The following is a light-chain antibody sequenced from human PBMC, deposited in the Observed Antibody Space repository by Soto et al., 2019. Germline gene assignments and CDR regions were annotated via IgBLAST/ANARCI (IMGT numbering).Light chain of an antibody. V-gene: IGKV3-15*01. J-gene: IGKJ4*01. CDR3: QQSTDWLELS. CDR2: GAY. CDR1: QSINSD. Sequence: DIVMTQSPATLSVSPGERGTLSCRASQSINSDLAWYLQKPGQAHRLIIYGAYNRATGIPDRFSGSGSVTEFTPPTRSLKPEDFAVYYCQQSTDWLELSFGGGKQLDIK.